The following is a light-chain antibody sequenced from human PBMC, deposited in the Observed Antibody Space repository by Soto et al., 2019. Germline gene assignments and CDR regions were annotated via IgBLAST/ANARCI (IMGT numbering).Light chain of an antibody. CDR3: QQYNSYPWT. J-gene: IGKJ1*01. V-gene: IGKV1D-16*01. Sequence: DIQMTQSPSSVSASVGDRVTITCRASQGISSWLAWYQQKPGKAPKLLIYAASSLESGVSSRFSGSGSETEFALTISSLQPDDIATYYCQQYNSYPWTFGQGTKVDIK. CDR2: AAS. CDR1: QGISSW.